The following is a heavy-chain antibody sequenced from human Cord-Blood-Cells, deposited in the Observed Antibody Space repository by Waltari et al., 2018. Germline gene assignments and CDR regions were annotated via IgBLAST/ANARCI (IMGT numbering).Heavy chain of an antibody. CDR2: ISSSSSYI. CDR1: GFTFSSYS. V-gene: IGHV3-21*01. Sequence: AASGFTFSSYSMNWVRQAPGKGLEWVASISSSSSYIYYADSVKGRFTISRENTKNSLYLQMNRLRAEDTAVYYCARAGVGATLDAFDIWGQGTMVTDSS. J-gene: IGHJ3*02. D-gene: IGHD1-26*01. CDR3: ARAGVGATLDAFDI.